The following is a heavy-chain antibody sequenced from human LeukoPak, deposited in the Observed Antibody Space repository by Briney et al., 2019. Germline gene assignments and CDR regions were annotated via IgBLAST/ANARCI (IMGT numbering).Heavy chain of an antibody. V-gene: IGHV3-23*01. Sequence: GGSLRLSCAASGFTFSSYAMSWVRQAPGKGLEWVSAISGSSGSTYYADSVKGRFTISRDNSKNTLYLQMNSLRAEDTAVYYCAKEESYDFWSGYYTVWGQGTLVTVSS. CDR2: ISGSSGST. CDR3: AKEESYDFWSGYYTV. CDR1: GFTFSSYA. J-gene: IGHJ4*02. D-gene: IGHD3-3*01.